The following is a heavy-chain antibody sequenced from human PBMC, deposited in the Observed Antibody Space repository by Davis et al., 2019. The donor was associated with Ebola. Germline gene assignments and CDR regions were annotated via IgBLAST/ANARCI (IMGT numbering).Heavy chain of an antibody. CDR3: AKDPYGGASRPYSYYYMDV. CDR2: FSKFGSSK. Sequence: GGSLRLSCAASGFTLSSHGMLWVRQAPGKGLEWVAYFSKFGSSKYYADSVKGRFTVSRDSSKNTVFLQMNSLRADDTAIYYCAKDPYGGASRPYSYYYMDVWGKGTTVTVSS. V-gene: IGHV3-30-3*01. D-gene: IGHD4-17*01. CDR1: GFTLSSHG. J-gene: IGHJ6*03.